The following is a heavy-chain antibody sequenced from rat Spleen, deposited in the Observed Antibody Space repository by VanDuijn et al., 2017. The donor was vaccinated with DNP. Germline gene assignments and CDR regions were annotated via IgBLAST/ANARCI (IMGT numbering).Heavy chain of an antibody. Sequence: EVQLVESDGGLVQPGRSLKLSCAASGFTFSDYYMAWVRQAPTKGLEWVATVSYDGSSTYYRDSVKGRFTISRDNAKSTLYLQMNSLRSEDTATYYCTRESPYYYSSYVMDAWGQGASVTVSS. D-gene: IGHD1-2*01. V-gene: IGHV5-29*01. CDR2: VSYDGSST. J-gene: IGHJ4*01. CDR1: GFTFSDYY. CDR3: TRESPYYYSSYVMDA.